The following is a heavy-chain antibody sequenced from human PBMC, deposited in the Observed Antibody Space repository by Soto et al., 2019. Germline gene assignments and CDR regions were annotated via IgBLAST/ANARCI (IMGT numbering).Heavy chain of an antibody. D-gene: IGHD2-2*01. CDR2: IYYKGST. CDR3: ARHVFSKGAFDI. Sequence: SETLSLTCTVSGGSISSSSYYWGWIRQPPGKGLEWIASIYYKGSTYYNPSLKSRVTISVDTSKNQFSLKLSSVTAADTAVYYCARHVFSKGAFDIWGQGTMVTVSS. J-gene: IGHJ3*02. CDR1: GGSISSSSYY. V-gene: IGHV4-39*01.